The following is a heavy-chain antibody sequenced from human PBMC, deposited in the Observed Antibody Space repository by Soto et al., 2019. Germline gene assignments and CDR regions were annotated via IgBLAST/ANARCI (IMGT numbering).Heavy chain of an antibody. V-gene: IGHV4-30-4*01. D-gene: IGHD2-15*01. CDR2: IYYSGST. CDR1: GGSISRGDYY. CDR3: ARDPGYCSGGSCYDWFDP. J-gene: IGHJ5*02. Sequence: PSETLSLTCTVSGGSISRGDYYWSWIRQPPGKGLEWIAYIYYSGSTYYNPSLKSRVTISVDTSKNQFSLKLSSVTAADTAVYYCARDPGYCSGGSCYDWFDPWGQGTLVTVSS.